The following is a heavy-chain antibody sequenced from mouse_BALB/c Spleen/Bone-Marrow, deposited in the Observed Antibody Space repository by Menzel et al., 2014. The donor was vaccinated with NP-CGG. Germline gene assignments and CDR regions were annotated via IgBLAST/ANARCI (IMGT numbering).Heavy chain of an antibody. Sequence: DVKLQESGAELVKPGASVKLSSPASGFNIKDTYMHWVKQRPEQGLEWIGRIDPAHGYSIYAPQFQGKATITADTTSNTAHLQLISLTSEDTAVYYCALITSATFSYWYCDVWGAGTTVTVSS. J-gene: IGHJ1*01. CDR3: ALITSATFSYWYCDV. CDR2: IDPAHGYS. D-gene: IGHD1-2*01. CDR1: GFNIKDTY. V-gene: IGHV14-3*02.